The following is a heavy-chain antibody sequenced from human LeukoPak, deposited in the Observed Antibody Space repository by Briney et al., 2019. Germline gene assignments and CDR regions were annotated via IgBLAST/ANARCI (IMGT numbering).Heavy chain of an antibody. Sequence: GGSLRLSCAASGFTFSSYAMSWVRQAPGKGLEWVSAISGSGGSTYYADSVEGRFTISRDNSKNTLYLQMNSLRAEDTAVYYCAREYYDSSGYYVEYYFDYWGQGTLVTVSS. CDR3: AREYYDSSGYYVEYYFDY. V-gene: IGHV3-23*01. J-gene: IGHJ4*02. CDR1: GFTFSSYA. D-gene: IGHD3-22*01. CDR2: ISGSGGST.